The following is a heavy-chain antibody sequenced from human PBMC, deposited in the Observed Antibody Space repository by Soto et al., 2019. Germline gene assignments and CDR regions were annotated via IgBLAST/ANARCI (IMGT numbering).Heavy chain of an antibody. CDR3: ATSRTFDY. D-gene: IGHD6-13*01. J-gene: IGHJ4*02. Sequence: PGGSLRLSCVVSGFTFSSYWMNWVRQAPGKGLEWVANIKQDGSEKYYVGSAKGRFTISRDNAKNSLYLQMNSLSAEDTAIYYCATSRTFDYWGQGTLVTVSS. CDR1: GFTFSSYW. V-gene: IGHV3-7*01. CDR2: IKQDGSEK.